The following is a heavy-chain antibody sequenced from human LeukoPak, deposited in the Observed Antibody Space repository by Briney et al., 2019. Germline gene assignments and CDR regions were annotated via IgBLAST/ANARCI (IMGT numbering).Heavy chain of an antibody. Sequence: GGSLRLSCAASGFTFSDYFMSWIRQAPGKGLEWLSHISSSGTGYYTDSVKGRATISRDNAKNSLYLQMNSLRAEDTAVYYCARVAEHRDYYGSGSYPDYWGQGTLVTVSS. CDR3: ARVAEHRDYYGSGSYPDY. D-gene: IGHD3-10*01. J-gene: IGHJ4*02. CDR2: ISSSGTG. V-gene: IGHV3-11*04. CDR1: GFTFSDYF.